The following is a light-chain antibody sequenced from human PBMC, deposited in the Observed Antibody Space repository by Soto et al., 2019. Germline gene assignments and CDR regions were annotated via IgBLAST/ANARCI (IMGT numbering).Light chain of an antibody. J-gene: IGLJ1*01. V-gene: IGLV2-11*01. CDR2: HVS. Sequence: QSALTQPRSVSGSPGQSVTISCTGTSSDIGAYNYVSWYQQHPDKAPKLMIYHVSKRPSGVPDRFSGSKSGSAASLTISGLQAEDEADYYCCTDAGTYKVFGTGTKVTVL. CDR3: CTDAGTYKV. CDR1: SSDIGAYNY.